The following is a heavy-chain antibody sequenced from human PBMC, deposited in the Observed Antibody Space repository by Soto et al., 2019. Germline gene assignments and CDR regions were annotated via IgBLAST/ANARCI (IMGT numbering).Heavy chain of an antibody. V-gene: IGHV1-18*01. J-gene: IGHJ4*02. CDR1: GYTFTSYG. D-gene: IGHD5-18*01. CDR2: VSAYNGNT. CDR3: ARVVDTAMLVLCYFDY. Sequence: ASVKVSCKASGYTFTSYGISWERQAPGQGLEWMGWVSAYNGNTNYAQKLQGGVTMTTDTSTSTAYMELRSLRSDDTAVYYCARVVDTAMLVLCYFDYWGQGTVVTVSS.